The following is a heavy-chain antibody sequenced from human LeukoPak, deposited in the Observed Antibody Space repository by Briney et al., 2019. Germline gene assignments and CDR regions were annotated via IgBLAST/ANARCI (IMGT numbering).Heavy chain of an antibody. CDR2: IYSGGST. J-gene: IGHJ4*02. Sequence: GGSLRLSCAASGFTVSSNYMSWVRQAPGKGLEWVSVIYSGGSTYYADSVKGRFTISRDNSKNTLYLQMNSLRAEDTAVYYCASGYGSGSATPPDYWAREPWSPSPQ. CDR3: ASGYGSGSATPPDY. V-gene: IGHV3-66*01. CDR1: GFTVSSNY. D-gene: IGHD3-10*01.